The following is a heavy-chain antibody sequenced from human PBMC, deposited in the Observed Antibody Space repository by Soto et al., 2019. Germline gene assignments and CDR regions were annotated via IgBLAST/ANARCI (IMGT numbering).Heavy chain of an antibody. V-gene: IGHV1-2*04. Sequence: ASVKVSCKASGYTFTSYGISWVRQAPGQGLEWMGWISAYSGGTNYAQKFQGWVTMTRDTSISTAYMELSRLRSDDTAVYYCARGTLPTYYDYVWGSYRSSPSDPWGQGTLVTVSS. D-gene: IGHD3-16*02. CDR3: ARGTLPTYYDYVWGSYRSSPSDP. CDR2: ISAYSGGT. J-gene: IGHJ5*02. CDR1: GYTFTSYG.